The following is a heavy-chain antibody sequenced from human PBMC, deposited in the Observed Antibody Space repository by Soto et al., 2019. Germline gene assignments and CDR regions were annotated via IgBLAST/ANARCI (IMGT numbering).Heavy chain of an antibody. CDR1: GYTFTSYA. Sequence: WASVKVSCKASGYTFTSYAMHWVRQAPGQRLEWMGWINAGNGNTKYSQKFQGRVTITRDTSASTAYMELSSLRSEDTAVYYCAIQPTGDAFAIWGQGTMVTVSS. V-gene: IGHV1-3*01. CDR3: AIQPTGDAFAI. CDR2: INAGNGNT. D-gene: IGHD4-17*01. J-gene: IGHJ3*02.